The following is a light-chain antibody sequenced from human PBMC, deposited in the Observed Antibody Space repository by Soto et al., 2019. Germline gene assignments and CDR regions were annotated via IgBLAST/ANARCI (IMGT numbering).Light chain of an antibody. Sequence: QSALTQPASVSASPGQSIFISCTGTSEDIGAYDYVSWYQQHQGKAPKLMIYEVSKRPSGVPDRFSGSKSGNTASLTVSGLQAEDEADYYCSSYAGSNNFVFGTGTKLTVL. CDR1: SEDIGAYDY. J-gene: IGLJ1*01. CDR2: EVS. CDR3: SSYAGSNNFV. V-gene: IGLV2-8*01.